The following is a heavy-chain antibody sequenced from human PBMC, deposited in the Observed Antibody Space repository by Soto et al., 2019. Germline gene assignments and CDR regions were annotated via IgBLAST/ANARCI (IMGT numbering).Heavy chain of an antibody. V-gene: IGHV4-34*01. CDR1: GGSFSGYY. CDR2: INHSGST. CDR3: ARSAGYCSSTSCYGSVRWFDP. J-gene: IGHJ5*02. D-gene: IGHD2-2*03. Sequence: SETLSLTCAVCGGSFSGYYWSWIRQPPGKGLEWIGEINHSGSTNYNPSLKSRVTISVDTSKNQFSLKLSSVTAADTAVYYCARSAGYCSSTSCYGSVRWFDPWGQGTLVTVSS.